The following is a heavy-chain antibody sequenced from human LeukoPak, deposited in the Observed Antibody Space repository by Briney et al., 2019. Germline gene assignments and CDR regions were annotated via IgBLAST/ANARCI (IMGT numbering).Heavy chain of an antibody. CDR3: VRPSTVTIY. CDR1: GFTFSSYW. D-gene: IGHD4-17*01. CDR2: INEDESQK. V-gene: IGHV3-7*01. Sequence: GGSLRLSCEPSGFTFSSYWMTRFRQAPGKGLECVANINEDESQKYYVDSVKGRFTISRDNAKNSLFLEMNSLTADDTAVYYCVRPSTVTIYWGQGTPVTVSS. J-gene: IGHJ4*02.